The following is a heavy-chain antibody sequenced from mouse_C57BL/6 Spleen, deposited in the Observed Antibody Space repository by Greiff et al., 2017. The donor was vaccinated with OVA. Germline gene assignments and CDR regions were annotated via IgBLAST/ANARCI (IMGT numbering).Heavy chain of an antibody. CDR2: IYPGDGDT. Sequence: QVQLQQSGAELVKPGASVKISCKASGYAFSSYWMNWVKQRPGKGLEWIGQIYPGDGDTNYNGKFKGKATLTADKSSSTAYMQLSSLTSEDSAVYFCARAYYSNCYFDVWGTGTTVTVSS. CDR1: GYAFSSYW. CDR3: ARAYYSNCYFDV. D-gene: IGHD2-5*01. J-gene: IGHJ1*03. V-gene: IGHV1-80*01.